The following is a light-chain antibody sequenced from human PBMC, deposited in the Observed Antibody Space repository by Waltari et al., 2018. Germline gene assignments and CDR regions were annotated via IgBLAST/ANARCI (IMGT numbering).Light chain of an antibody. V-gene: IGKV1-39*01. CDR3: QQSYSFTRT. CDR2: GAC. CDR1: QNISRY. J-gene: IGKJ1*01. Sequence: DIQMTQSPSSLSASVGDRVTITCRASQNISRYLNWYQQKPGKAPNRLIYGACSMQSGVPSRFSGSGYGRDFNLIITSMQPEDFATYYCQQSYSFTRTFGQGTKVEIK.